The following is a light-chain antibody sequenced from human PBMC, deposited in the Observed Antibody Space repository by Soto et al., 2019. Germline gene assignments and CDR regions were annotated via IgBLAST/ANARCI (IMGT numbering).Light chain of an antibody. CDR3: ISYTDRXSYL. CDR1: SSDICSYDH. CDR2: AVS. V-gene: IGLV2-14*03. Sequence: QSSLAQPASVSGSPGQSITISCSGTSSDICSYDHVAWYQQFPGKSPKLIIYAVSDRPSGVSDRFSGSKSGISASLTISGLQTEDEAYYYCISYTDRXSYLFGTGTKVXV. J-gene: IGLJ1*01.